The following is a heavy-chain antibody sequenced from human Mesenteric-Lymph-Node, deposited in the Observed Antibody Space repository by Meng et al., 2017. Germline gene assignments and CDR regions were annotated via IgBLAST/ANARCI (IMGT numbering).Heavy chain of an antibody. CDR1: GFTFSTHA. Sequence: GESLKISCAASGFTFSTHALTWVRRAPGKGREWVANIKQDGSDTYYVDSVKGRFTISRDNPEKSLFLQMNSLRGKDTAVYYCASLMSIGVPAVGWGYWGQGTLVTVSS. V-gene: IGHV3-7*01. J-gene: IGHJ4*02. CDR3: ASLMSIGVPAVGWGY. CDR2: IKQDGSDT. D-gene: IGHD2-15*01.